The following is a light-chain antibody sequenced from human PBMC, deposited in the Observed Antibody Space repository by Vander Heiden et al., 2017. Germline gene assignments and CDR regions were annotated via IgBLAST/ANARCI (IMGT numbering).Light chain of an antibody. Sequence: EIVLTQSPATLSLSPGEGATLSCRASQSVSSYLAWYQHKPGQAPRLLIYEASNRDTGIPARFSGTGSGTDFTLTISSLEPEDFAIYYCQHRSGWLPGTFGPGTKVEIK. CDR3: QHRSGWLPGT. J-gene: IGKJ1*01. CDR1: QSVSSY. CDR2: EAS. V-gene: IGKV3-11*01.